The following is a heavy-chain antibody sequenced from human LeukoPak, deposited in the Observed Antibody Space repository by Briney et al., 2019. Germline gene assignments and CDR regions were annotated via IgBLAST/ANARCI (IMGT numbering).Heavy chain of an antibody. Sequence: PGGSLRLSCAASGFTVSINYMTWVRQAPGKGLEWVSVIYSGGSTYYADSVKGRFTISRDNSKNTLYLQMNSLRPEDTAVYYCATGPYCSGGSCYSTNTFDIWGQGTMVTVSS. V-gene: IGHV3-53*01. CDR1: GFTVSINY. J-gene: IGHJ3*02. D-gene: IGHD2-15*01. CDR3: ATGPYCSGGSCYSTNTFDI. CDR2: IYSGGST.